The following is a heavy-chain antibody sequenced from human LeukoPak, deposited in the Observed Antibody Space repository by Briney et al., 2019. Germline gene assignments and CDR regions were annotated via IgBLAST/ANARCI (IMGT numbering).Heavy chain of an antibody. CDR2: TPYSGDT. V-gene: IGHV4-39*01. CDR1: GDSISSSNYY. CDR3: VRSLATSGMY. Sequence: SETPSLTCTVAGDSISSSNYYWGWIRQPPGKGLEWIGSTPYSGDTVYNPSLKSRIIISVDTSKNQFSLKLTSVTAADTAVYYCVRSLATSGMYWGQGTLVTVSS. J-gene: IGHJ4*02. D-gene: IGHD6-13*01.